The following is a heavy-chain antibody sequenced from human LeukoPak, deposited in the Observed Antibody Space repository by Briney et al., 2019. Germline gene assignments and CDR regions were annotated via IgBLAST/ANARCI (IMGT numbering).Heavy chain of an antibody. Sequence: GGSLRLSCAASGFTFSSYAMHWVRQAPGKGLQWVAVISYDGNTIHYADSVKGRFIISRDTSKNTLYLQMNSLRAEDTAVYYCARSGGLQKFDYWGQGTLVTVSS. V-gene: IGHV3-30-3*01. CDR3: ARSGGLQKFDY. J-gene: IGHJ4*02. CDR1: GFTFSSYA. CDR2: ISYDGNTI. D-gene: IGHD4-11*01.